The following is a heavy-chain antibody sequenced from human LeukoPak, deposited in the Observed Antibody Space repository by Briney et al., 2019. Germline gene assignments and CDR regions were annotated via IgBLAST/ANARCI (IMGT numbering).Heavy chain of an antibody. CDR1: GFTFSGSA. J-gene: IGHJ4*02. CDR3: TSPQYSSSLF. CDR2: IRSKANSYAT. D-gene: IGHD6-6*01. Sequence: GGSLRLSCAASGFTFSGSAMHWVRQASGKGREWVGRIRSKANSYATAYAASVKGRFTISRDDSKNTAYLQMNSLKTEDTAVYYCTSPQYSSSLFWGQGTLVTVSS. V-gene: IGHV3-73*01.